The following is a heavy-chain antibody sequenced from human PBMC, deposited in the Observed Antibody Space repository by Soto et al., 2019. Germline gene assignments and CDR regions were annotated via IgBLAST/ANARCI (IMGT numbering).Heavy chain of an antibody. V-gene: IGHV3-33*01. Sequence: PWGSLRLSCAASGFTFISHAIHWCRHSPGKGLEWVAVIWYDGSKKYYADSVKGRFTVARDDSKNTLSLQMNSLRVEDTAVYYCARDPGYSGFDFDYWGQGTLVTVSS. CDR2: IWYDGSKK. D-gene: IGHD5-12*01. CDR3: ARDPGYSGFDFDY. J-gene: IGHJ4*02. CDR1: GFTFISHA.